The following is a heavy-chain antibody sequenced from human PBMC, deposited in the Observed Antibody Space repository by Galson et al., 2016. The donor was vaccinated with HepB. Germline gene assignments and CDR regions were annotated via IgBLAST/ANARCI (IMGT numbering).Heavy chain of an antibody. V-gene: IGHV3-30*04. CDR1: GFTFSSFT. CDR3: ARARVVRGIYDAFNM. D-gene: IGHD2-21*01. J-gene: IGHJ3*02. Sequence: SLRLSCAASGFTFSSFTLHWVRRTPGKGLEWLALVSPDAGENYYADSVKGRFTVSRDNSRNTLYLQMYSLRPGDTAIYYCARARVVRGIYDAFNMWGQGTVVTVSS. CDR2: VSPDAGEN.